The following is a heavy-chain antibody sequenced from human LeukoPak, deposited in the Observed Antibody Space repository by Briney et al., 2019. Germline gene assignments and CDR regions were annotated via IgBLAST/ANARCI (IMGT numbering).Heavy chain of an antibody. CDR3: ARAPGKQWLVYNWFDP. CDR2: IYYSGRT. J-gene: IGHJ5*02. CDR1: GGSISSSSYY. D-gene: IGHD6-19*01. Sequence: KASETLTLTCTVSGGSISSSSYYWGWIPQPPGKGLEWIGSIYYSGRTYYNPSLKSRVTISVDTSKNQFSLKLSSVTAADTAVYYCARAPGKQWLVYNWFDPWGQGTLVTVSS. V-gene: IGHV4-39*07.